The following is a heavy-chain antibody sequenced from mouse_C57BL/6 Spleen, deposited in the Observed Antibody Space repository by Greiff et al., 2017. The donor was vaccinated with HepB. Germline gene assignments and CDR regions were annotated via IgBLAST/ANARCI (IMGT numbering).Heavy chain of an antibody. CDR2: ISSGSSTI. CDR3: ARDWDYAMDY. Sequence: EVHLVESGGGLVKPGGSLKLSCAASGFTFSDYRMHWVRQAPEKGLEWVAYISSGSSTIYYADTVKGRFTISRDNAKNTLFLQMTSLRSEDTAMYYCARDWDYAMDYWGQGTSVTVSS. CDR1: GFTFSDYR. D-gene: IGHD4-1*01. V-gene: IGHV5-17*01. J-gene: IGHJ4*01.